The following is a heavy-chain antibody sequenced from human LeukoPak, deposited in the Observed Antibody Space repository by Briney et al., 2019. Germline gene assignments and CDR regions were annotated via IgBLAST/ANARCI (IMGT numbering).Heavy chain of an antibody. D-gene: IGHD4-17*01. Sequence: GGSLRLSCAASGFTFSNYGLSWVRQAPGKGLEWVSGITGSGGSTYYADSVKGRFTISRDNSKNTLYLQMNSLRAEDTAVYYCARHNDYGDYFLDYWGQGTLVTVSS. CDR1: GFTFSNYG. CDR2: ITGSGGST. V-gene: IGHV3-23*01. CDR3: ARHNDYGDYFLDY. J-gene: IGHJ4*02.